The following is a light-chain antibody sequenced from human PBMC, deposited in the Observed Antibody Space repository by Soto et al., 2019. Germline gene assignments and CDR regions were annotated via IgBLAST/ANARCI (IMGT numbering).Light chain of an antibody. CDR2: EAT. J-gene: IGLJ3*02. CDR1: SSDVGSYNL. CDR3: CAYAGSGTVV. V-gene: IGLV2-23*01. Sequence: QSALTQPASVSGSPEQSITISCTGTSSDVGSYNLVSWYQQHPDKAPKVMIYEATKRPSGVSNRFYGSKSGNTASLTISGLQAEDEADYYCCAYAGSGTVVFGGGTKLTVL.